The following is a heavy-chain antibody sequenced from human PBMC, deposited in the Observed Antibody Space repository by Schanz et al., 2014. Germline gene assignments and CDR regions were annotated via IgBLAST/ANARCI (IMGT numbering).Heavy chain of an antibody. V-gene: IGHV4-61*02. D-gene: IGHD1-1*01. CDR2: VFPNGIT. CDR3: ARDTTWRLDL. CDR1: GGSIRSGTYY. Sequence: QVQLQESGPGLVKPSQTLSLTCTVSGGSIRSGTYYWSWIRQPAGKALEWVGPVFPNGITNYNPSLKSRGTITLDASKNQFSLPLTTRTAADTAVYYCARDTTWRLDLWGRGTLVTVSS. J-gene: IGHJ2*01.